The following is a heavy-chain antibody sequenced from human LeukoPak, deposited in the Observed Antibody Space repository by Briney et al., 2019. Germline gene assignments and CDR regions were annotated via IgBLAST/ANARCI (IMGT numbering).Heavy chain of an antibody. J-gene: IGHJ4*02. V-gene: IGHV4-59*08. CDR1: GDSISSYY. CDR2: IYYSGST. Sequence: PSETLSLTCTVSGDSISSYYWSWIRQPPGKGLEWIGYIYYSGSTNYNPSLKSRVTISVDTSKNQFSLKLSSVTAADTAVYYCARQIGGVRGDFDYWGQGTLVTVSS. D-gene: IGHD3-10*01. CDR3: ARQIGGVRGDFDY.